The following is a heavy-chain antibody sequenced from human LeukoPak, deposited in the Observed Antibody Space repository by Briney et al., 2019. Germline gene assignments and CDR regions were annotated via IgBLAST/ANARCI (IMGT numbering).Heavy chain of an antibody. CDR1: GFTFSSYS. CDR3: ARFDVVVVPAANGDFDY. D-gene: IGHD2-2*01. V-gene: IGHV3-21*01. J-gene: IGHJ4*02. Sequence: GGSLRLSCAASGFTFSSYSMNWVRQAPGKGLEWVSSISSSSSYIYYADSVKGRFTISRDNAKNSLYLQMNSLRAEDTAVYYCARFDVVVVPAANGDFDYRGQGTLVTVSS. CDR2: ISSSSSYI.